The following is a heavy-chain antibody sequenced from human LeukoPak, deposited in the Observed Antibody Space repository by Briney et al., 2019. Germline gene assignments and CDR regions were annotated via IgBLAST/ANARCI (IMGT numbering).Heavy chain of an antibody. D-gene: IGHD1-26*01. CDR3: ARVVGSYYGYFDY. CDR1: GFTFNSYS. V-gene: IGHV3-48*01. Sequence: GGSLRLSCAASGFTFNSYSMNWVRQAPGKGLEWVSFISSSSSTIYYADSVKGRFTISRDNGKKTLYLQMNSLSAEDTAVYYCARVVGSYYGYFDYWGQGTLVTVSS. J-gene: IGHJ4*02. CDR2: ISSSSSTI.